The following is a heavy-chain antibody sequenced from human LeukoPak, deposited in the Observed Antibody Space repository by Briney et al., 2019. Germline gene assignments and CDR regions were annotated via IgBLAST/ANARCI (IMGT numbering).Heavy chain of an antibody. CDR1: GFTFSSYA. CDR2: ISGSGVST. Sequence: GGSLRLSWAASGFTFSSYAMSWVRQAPGKGLEWGSAISGSGVSTYYADSVKGRCTISRDNSKNTLYLQMNSLRAEDTAVYYCAKDPGYYDSSGYYSDAFDIWGQGTMVTVSS. D-gene: IGHD3-22*01. J-gene: IGHJ3*02. V-gene: IGHV3-23*01. CDR3: AKDPGYYDSSGYYSDAFDI.